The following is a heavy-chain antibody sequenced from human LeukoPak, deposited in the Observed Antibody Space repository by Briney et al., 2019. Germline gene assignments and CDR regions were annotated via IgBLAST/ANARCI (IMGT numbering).Heavy chain of an antibody. V-gene: IGHV4-59*08. CDR3: ATHVLFDSTLYSYWFDP. CDR1: GASINSYW. Sequence: KPSETLSLTCSVSGASINSYWWSWIRQPPGRGLEWIAYIHHSGDTNYNPSLKSRVTISLDTSKNQVSLMLTSVTAADTAVYFCATHVLFDSTLYSYWFDPWGQGTLSPSPQ. J-gene: IGHJ5*02. CDR2: IHHSGDT. D-gene: IGHD5/OR15-5a*01.